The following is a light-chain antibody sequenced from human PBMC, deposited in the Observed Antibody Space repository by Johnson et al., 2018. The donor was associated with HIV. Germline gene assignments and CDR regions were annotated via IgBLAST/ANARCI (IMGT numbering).Light chain of an antibody. CDR3: GTWDSSLSSYV. J-gene: IGLJ1*01. CDR2: ENN. V-gene: IGLV1-51*02. Sequence: QSLLTQPPSVSAAPGQKVTISCSGSSSNIGNNYVSWYQQLPGTAPNLLIYENNKRPSGIPDRFSGSKSGTSATLAITVLHLGDEADYYCGTWDSSLSSYVFGTGTKVTVL. CDR1: SSNIGNNY.